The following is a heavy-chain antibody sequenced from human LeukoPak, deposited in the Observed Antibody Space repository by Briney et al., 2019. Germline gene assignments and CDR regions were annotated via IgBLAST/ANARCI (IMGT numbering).Heavy chain of an antibody. V-gene: IGHV4-4*02. J-gene: IGHJ4*02. D-gene: IGHD5-18*01. Sequence: SGTLSLTCAVSGASISSDHWWTWVRQPPGKGLEWIGYIYYSGSTNYNPSLKSRVTISVDTSKNQFSLKLSSVTAADTAVYYCARGEGYSYGYGGYYFDYWGQGTLVTVSS. CDR1: GASISSDHW. CDR3: ARGEGYSYGYGGYYFDY. CDR2: IYYSGST.